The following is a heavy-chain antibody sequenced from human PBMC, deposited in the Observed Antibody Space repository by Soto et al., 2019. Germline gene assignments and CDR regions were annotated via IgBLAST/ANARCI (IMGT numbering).Heavy chain of an antibody. V-gene: IGHV4-59*01. CDR3: ARDHPHSYGVYYFDY. J-gene: IGHJ4*02. CDR1: GGSISSYY. CDR2: VYSSGST. Sequence: SETLSLTCTVSGGSISSYYWSWIRQPPGKGLEWIGYVYSSGSTHYNPSLQSRVTISADTSKNQVSLKVNSVTAADTAVYYCARDHPHSYGVYYFDYWGQGTPVTVSS. D-gene: IGHD5-18*01.